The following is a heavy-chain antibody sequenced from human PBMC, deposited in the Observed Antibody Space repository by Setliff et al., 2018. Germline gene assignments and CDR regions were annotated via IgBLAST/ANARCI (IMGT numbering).Heavy chain of an antibody. J-gene: IGHJ4*02. CDR2: VFYNGAA. V-gene: IGHV4-59*12. D-gene: IGHD6-6*01. CDR3: ARYLSRHFDY. CDR1: GDSISDAS. Sequence: PSETLSLTCTVSGDSISDASIMAWIRQPPGKGLEFIGYVFYNGAAKYDPSLKSRVTMSVDTSKTQFSLKLSSVTAADTAVYYCARYLSRHFDYWGQGTLVTVSS.